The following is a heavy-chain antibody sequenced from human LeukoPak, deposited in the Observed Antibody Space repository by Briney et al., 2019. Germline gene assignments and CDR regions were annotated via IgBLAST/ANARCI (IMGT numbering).Heavy chain of an antibody. J-gene: IGHJ4*02. D-gene: IGHD4-17*01. CDR1: GFKFSSFS. CDR2: ITSSSSSM. Sequence: GGSLRLSCAASGFKFSSFSMNWVRQAPGKGLEWISYITSSSSSMFYADSVKGRFTISRDNAKNSLFLEMNSLRAEDTAVYYCARVVGSYGDSAYWGQGTLVTVSS. V-gene: IGHV3-48*04. CDR3: ARVVGSYGDSAY.